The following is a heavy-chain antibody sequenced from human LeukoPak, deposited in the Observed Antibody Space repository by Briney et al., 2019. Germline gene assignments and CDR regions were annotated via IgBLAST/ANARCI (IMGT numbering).Heavy chain of an antibody. Sequence: SETLSLTCAVYGGSFSGYYWSWIRQPPGKGLEWIGEINHSGSTNYNPSLKSRVTISVDTSKNQFSLKLSSVTAADTAVYYCARHGSGRYLLQDNWFDPWGQGTLVTVSS. V-gene: IGHV4-34*01. D-gene: IGHD3-10*01. CDR2: INHSGST. J-gene: IGHJ5*02. CDR1: GGSFSGYY. CDR3: ARHGSGRYLLQDNWFDP.